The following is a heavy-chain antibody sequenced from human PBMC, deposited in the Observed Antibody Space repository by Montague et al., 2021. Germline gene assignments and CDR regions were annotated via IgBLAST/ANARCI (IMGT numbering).Heavy chain of an antibody. J-gene: IGHJ5*02. CDR1: GGSIRSYY. Sequence: SETLSLTCTISGGSIRSYYWNWIRQPPGKGLEWIGYIYYSGSTNYNPSLKSRVNISLDTSNYQFSLNPSSVTAADTAVYYCARRGVVTGWFDPWGQGTLVTVSS. CDR3: ARRGVVTGWFDP. CDR2: IYYSGST. V-gene: IGHV4-59*12. D-gene: IGHD2-21*02.